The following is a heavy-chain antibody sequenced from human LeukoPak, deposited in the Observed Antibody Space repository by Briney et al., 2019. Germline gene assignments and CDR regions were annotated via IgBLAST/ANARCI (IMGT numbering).Heavy chain of an antibody. V-gene: IGHV4-34*01. Sequence: SETLSLTCVVYGGSFTAYTWSWIRQSPGKGLEWIGEVKHGGSTNYNPSLKSRVTISTDTPKNQFSLKLTSVTAADAAVYYCARLRARGFDYWGQGTLVTVSP. D-gene: IGHD3-16*01. CDR3: ARLRARGFDY. J-gene: IGHJ4*02. CDR1: GGSFTAYT. CDR2: VKHGGST.